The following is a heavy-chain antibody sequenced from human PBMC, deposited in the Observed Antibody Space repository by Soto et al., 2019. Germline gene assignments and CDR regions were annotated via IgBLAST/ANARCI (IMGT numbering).Heavy chain of an antibody. J-gene: IGHJ3*02. CDR2: IIPIFGTA. D-gene: IGHD5-12*01. Sequence: SVKVSCKASGGTFSSYAISWVRQAPGQGLEWMGGIIPIFGTANYAQKFQGRVTITADESTSTAYMELSSLRSEDTAVYYCARDGAKGGYPRTDAFDIWGQGTMVTVSS. CDR1: GGTFSSYA. CDR3: ARDGAKGGYPRTDAFDI. V-gene: IGHV1-69*13.